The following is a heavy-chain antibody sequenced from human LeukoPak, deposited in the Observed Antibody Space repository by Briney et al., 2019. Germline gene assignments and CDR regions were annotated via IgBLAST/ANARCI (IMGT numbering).Heavy chain of an antibody. J-gene: IGHJ6*03. CDR2: IYYGETT. D-gene: IGHD5/OR15-5a*01. V-gene: IGHV4-39*01. Sequence: PSETLSLTCTVSGGSISSTAYYWAWIRQPPGKGLEWIGSIYYGETTYYNSSLKSRVTISLNTSKNQFSLSLNSVTAADTAVYYCARQVSDYYYYYIDVWGKGATVTVSS. CDR1: GGSISSTAYY. CDR3: ARQVSDYYYYYIDV.